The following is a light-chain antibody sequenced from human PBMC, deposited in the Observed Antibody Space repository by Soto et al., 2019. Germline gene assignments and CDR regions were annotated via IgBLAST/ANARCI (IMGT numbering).Light chain of an antibody. J-gene: IGLJ3*02. CDR2: EVN. CDR3: SSYTISNILL. V-gene: IGLV2-14*01. Sequence: QSVLTQPASVSGSLGQSITISFSGTSSDIGGNNYVSWYQQYPGKAPKLLFYEVNIRPSGVSNRFSGSKSGNTASLTISGLQTEDEADYYCSSYTISNILLFGGGTQMTV. CDR1: SSDIGGNNY.